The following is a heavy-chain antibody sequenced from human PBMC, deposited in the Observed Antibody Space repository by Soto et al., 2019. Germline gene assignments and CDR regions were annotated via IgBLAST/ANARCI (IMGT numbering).Heavy chain of an antibody. CDR3: ARVSSKGYYYYGMDV. J-gene: IGHJ6*02. V-gene: IGHV4-31*03. CDR1: GGSISSGGYY. D-gene: IGHD6-13*01. Sequence: SETLSLTCTVSGGSISSGGYYWSWIRQHPGKGLEWIGYIYYSGSTYYNPSLKSRVTISVDTSKNQFSLKLSSVTAADTAVYYCARVSSKGYYYYGMDVWGQGTTVTVSS. CDR2: IYYSGST.